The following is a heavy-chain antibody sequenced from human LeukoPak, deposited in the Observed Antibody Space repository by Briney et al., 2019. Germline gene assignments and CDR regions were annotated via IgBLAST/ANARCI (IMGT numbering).Heavy chain of an antibody. CDR2: IKTETDGGTT. J-gene: IGHJ4*02. CDR1: GFAFNSYE. D-gene: IGHD3-22*01. V-gene: IGHV3-15*01. Sequence: PGGSLRLSCAASGFAFNSYEMNWVRQAPGKGLEWVGRIKTETDGGTTDYAAPVKGRFTISRDDSKNTLYLQMDSLKTEDTAVYYCTTVNYHSSGYFSYYFDYWGQGTLVTVSS. CDR3: TTVNYHSSGYFSYYFDY.